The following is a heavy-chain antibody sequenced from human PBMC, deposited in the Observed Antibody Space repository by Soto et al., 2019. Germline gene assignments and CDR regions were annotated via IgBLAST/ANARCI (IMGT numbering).Heavy chain of an antibody. CDR1: GFKFGDYA. Sequence: GGSLRPSCEASGFKFGDYAMHWVRQSPGKGLEWVSGVSWNSEIVGYADSVKGRFTISRDNAKNSLYLEMNSLRTEDTALYYCAKDRGPCSGNKCSSLYYYYGMDVWGQGTTVTVSS. CDR3: AKDRGPCSGNKCSSLYYYYGMDV. D-gene: IGHD2-15*01. CDR2: VSWNSEIV. J-gene: IGHJ6*02. V-gene: IGHV3-9*01.